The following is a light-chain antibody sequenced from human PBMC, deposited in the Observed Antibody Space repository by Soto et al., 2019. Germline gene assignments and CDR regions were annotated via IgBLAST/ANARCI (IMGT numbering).Light chain of an antibody. V-gene: IGKV3-20*01. Sequence: IVLTQSPGTLSLSPGERANLCCRASQSVSSSYLAWYQQKPGQAPRLLIYGASSRATGIPDRFNGSGSGTEFTLTISSLQSEDFAVYFCQQYQNWPLTFGPGTKVDIK. CDR1: QSVSSSY. J-gene: IGKJ3*01. CDR3: QQYQNWPLT. CDR2: GAS.